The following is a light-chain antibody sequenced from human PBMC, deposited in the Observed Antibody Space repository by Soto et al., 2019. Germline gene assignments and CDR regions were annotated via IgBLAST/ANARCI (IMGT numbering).Light chain of an antibody. Sequence: DIQMTQSPFSLSASVGDRVTITCRASQSISRDLNWYQQKPGKAPRLLIYAASTLQSGVPLRFSGSGSGTEFTLTISSLQPDDFATYYCQQYNSYSEAFGQGTKVDIK. J-gene: IGKJ1*01. CDR1: QSISRD. V-gene: IGKV1-17*01. CDR3: QQYNSYSEA. CDR2: AAS.